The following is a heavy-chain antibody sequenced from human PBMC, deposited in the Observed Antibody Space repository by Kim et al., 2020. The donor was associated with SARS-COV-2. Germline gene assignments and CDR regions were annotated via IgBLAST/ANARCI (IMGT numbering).Heavy chain of an antibody. Sequence: GGSLRLSCAASGFIFDNYAINRVRQAPGKGLEWVSVISGNGALRYYLDSVKGRFTISRDNSKNTLYLQMNSLRAEDTAVYYCARTPGPGQNYFDPWGRGTLVTVSS. J-gene: IGHJ5*02. CDR2: ISGNGALR. CDR1: GFIFDNYA. D-gene: IGHD1-7*01. CDR3: ARTPGPGQNYFDP. V-gene: IGHV3-23*01.